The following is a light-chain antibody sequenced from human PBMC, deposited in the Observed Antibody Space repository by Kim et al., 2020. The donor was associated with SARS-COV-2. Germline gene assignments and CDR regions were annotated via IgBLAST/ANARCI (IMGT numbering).Light chain of an antibody. J-gene: IGKJ2*01. CDR3: QLRYNWPPMFT. CDR1: ESVSHN. CDR2: DAS. V-gene: IGKV3-11*01. Sequence: SSGASATLSCRASESVSHNLAWYQQKPGQRPRLLMYDASNRAAGVPARFSGSGSETDFTLTISSLEPEDFAVYYCQLRYNWPPMFTFGQGTKLEI.